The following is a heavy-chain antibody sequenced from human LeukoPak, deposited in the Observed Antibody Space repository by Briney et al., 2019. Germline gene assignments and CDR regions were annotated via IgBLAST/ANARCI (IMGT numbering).Heavy chain of an antibody. D-gene: IGHD5-18*01. Sequence: GGSLRLSCAASGFTFSSFWMTWVRQAPGKGLEWVANIKQDGSDKHYVDSVKGRVTISRDNSKNTLYLQMNSLRAEDTAVYYCAKVRGYSYGLFDYWGQGTLVTVSS. J-gene: IGHJ4*02. CDR1: GFTFSSFW. CDR2: IKQDGSDK. CDR3: AKVRGYSYGLFDY. V-gene: IGHV3-7*03.